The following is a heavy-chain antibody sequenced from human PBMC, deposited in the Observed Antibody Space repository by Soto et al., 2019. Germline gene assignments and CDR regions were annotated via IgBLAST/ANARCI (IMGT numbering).Heavy chain of an antibody. J-gene: IGHJ4*02. V-gene: IGHV3-53*01. CDR2: IYSGGST. CDR1: GFTVSSNY. CDR3: ARGGSSSWYSLDY. D-gene: IGHD6-13*01. Sequence: LRLSCAASGFTVSSNYMSWVRQAPGKGLEWVSVIYSGGSTYYADSVKGRFTISRDNSKNTLYLQMNSLRAEDTAVYYCARGGSSSWYSLDYWGQGTLVTVSS.